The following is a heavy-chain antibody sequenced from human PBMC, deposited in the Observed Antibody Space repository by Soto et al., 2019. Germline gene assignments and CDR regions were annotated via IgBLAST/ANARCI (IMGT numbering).Heavy chain of an antibody. CDR2: ISAYNGNT. J-gene: IGHJ5*02. CDR1: GYTFTSYG. CDR3: ARDLERGLHPSRSGGSYDWFDP. V-gene: IGHV1-18*04. Sequence: GASVKVSCKASGYTFTSYGISWVRQAPGQGLEWMGWISAYNGNTNYAQKLQGRVTMTTDTSTSTAYMELRSLRSDDTAVYYCARDLERGLHPSRSGGSYDWFDPWGQGTLVTVSS. D-gene: IGHD2-15*01.